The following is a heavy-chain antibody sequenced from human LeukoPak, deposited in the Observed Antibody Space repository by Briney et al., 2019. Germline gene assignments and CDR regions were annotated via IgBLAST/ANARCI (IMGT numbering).Heavy chain of an antibody. CDR2: INGGGGST. CDR3: AKIGANVGF. J-gene: IGHJ4*02. Sequence: AGGSLRLSCAASGFTFSSYAMSWVRQAPGKGLDWVSSINGGGGSTYYADSVKGRFTISRDNSRNTLYLQMNSLRAEGTAVYYCAKIGANVGFWGQGTLVTVSS. D-gene: IGHD4/OR15-4a*01. CDR1: GFTFSSYA. V-gene: IGHV3-23*01.